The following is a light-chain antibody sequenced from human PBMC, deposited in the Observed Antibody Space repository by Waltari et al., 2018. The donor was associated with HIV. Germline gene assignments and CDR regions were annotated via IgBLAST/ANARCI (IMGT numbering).Light chain of an antibody. Sequence: QSVLTPPPSASGAPGQTVTISCSGSNSHLGMDNVTWYQQLPGPAPTLLIYSSDQRPSGVPDRFSGSKSGTSASLAITGLQSEDEADYYCAAWDDSVDGPWVFGGGTRLTVL. CDR1: NSHLGMDN. CDR2: SSD. J-gene: IGLJ3*02. CDR3: AAWDDSVDGPWV. V-gene: IGLV1-44*01.